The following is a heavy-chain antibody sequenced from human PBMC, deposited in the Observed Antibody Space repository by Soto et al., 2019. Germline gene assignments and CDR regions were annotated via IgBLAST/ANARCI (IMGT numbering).Heavy chain of an antibody. CDR3: ARGGTDDYGDYEASGY. J-gene: IGHJ4*02. CDR1: GGSISSYY. V-gene: IGHV4-30-4*01. D-gene: IGHD4-17*01. CDR2: IYYSGST. Sequence: SETLSLTCTVSGGSISSYYWSWIRQPPGKGLEWIGYIYYSGSTYYNPSLKSRVTISVDTSKNQFSLKLSSVTAADTAVYYCARGGTDDYGDYEASGYWGQGTLVTVSS.